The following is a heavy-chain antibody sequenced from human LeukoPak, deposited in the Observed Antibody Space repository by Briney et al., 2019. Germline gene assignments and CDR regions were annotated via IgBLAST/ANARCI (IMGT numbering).Heavy chain of an antibody. CDR2: ISSSGSTI. CDR1: GFTLSSYE. V-gene: IGHV3-48*03. J-gene: IGHJ5*02. Sequence: PGGSLRLSCAASGFTLSSYEMNWVRQAPGKGLEWVSYISSSGSTIYYADSVKGRFTISRDNAKKSLYLEMNNLRAEDTAVYYCATDGAGFDTWGQGVLVTVSS. CDR3: ATDGAGFDT.